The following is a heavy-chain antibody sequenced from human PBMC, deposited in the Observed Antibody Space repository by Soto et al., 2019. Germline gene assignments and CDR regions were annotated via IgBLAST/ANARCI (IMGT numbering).Heavy chain of an antibody. CDR2: IWYDGSNA. CDR3: ARDPRTARPSATDV. D-gene: IGHD6-6*01. CDR1: GFILSIFG. V-gene: IGHV3-33*01. Sequence: GGCLGLCCATSGFILSIFGVDWVCQAPGKGLEWVAVIWYDGSNAVSADSVKGRFTISRDNSKNTLYLQMSGLRSEDTAVYYCARDPRTARPSATDVWGQGTTVTVSS. J-gene: IGHJ6*02.